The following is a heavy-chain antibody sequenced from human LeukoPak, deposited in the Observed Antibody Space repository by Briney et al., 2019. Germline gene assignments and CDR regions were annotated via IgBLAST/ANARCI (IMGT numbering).Heavy chain of an antibody. CDR2: IYYSGST. CDR3: VWSSGWYHGYFQH. J-gene: IGHJ1*01. Sequence: SETLSLTCTVSGGSISSSSYYWGWIRQPPGKGLEWIGSIYYSGSTYYNPSLKSRVTISVDTSKNQFSLKVNSVTAADTAVYYCVWSSGWYHGYFQHWGQGTLVTVSS. V-gene: IGHV4-39*07. CDR1: GGSISSSSYY. D-gene: IGHD6-19*01.